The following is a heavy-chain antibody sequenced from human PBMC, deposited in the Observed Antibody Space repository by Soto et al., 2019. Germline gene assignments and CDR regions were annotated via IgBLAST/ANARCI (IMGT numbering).Heavy chain of an antibody. J-gene: IGHJ4*02. CDR2: INHSGST. V-gene: IGHV4-34*01. D-gene: IGHD3-3*01. CDR3: ASSGYDFWSGYYTDIAY. Sequence: LSLTCAVYGGSFSGYYWSWIRQPPGKWLEWIGEINHSGSTNYNPSLKSRVTISVDTSKNQFSLKLSSVTAADTAVYYCASSGYDFWSGYYTDIAYWGQGTMITV. CDR1: GGSFSGYY.